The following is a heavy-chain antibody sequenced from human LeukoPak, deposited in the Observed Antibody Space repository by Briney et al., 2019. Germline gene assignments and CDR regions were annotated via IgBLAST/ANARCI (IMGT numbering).Heavy chain of an antibody. J-gene: IGHJ4*02. V-gene: IGHV1-2*02. CDR2: INPNSGGT. CDR1: GYTFTSYY. D-gene: IGHD6-6*01. Sequence: ASVKVSCKASGYTFTSYYMHWVRQAPGQGLEWVGWINPNSGGTNYAQKFQGRVTMTRDTSISTAYMELSRLISDDTAVYYCARDQSSSFDYWGQGTLVTVSS. CDR3: ARDQSSSFDY.